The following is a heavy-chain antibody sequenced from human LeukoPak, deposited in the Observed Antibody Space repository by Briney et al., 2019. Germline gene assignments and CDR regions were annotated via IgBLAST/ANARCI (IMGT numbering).Heavy chain of an antibody. V-gene: IGHV4-39*07. CDR3: ARGVAALGY. J-gene: IGHJ4*02. Sequence: PPETRSLTCTVSGGSISSSSYYWGWIRQPPGKGLEWIGSIYYSGSTYYNPSLKSRVTISVDTSKNQFSLKLSSVTAADTAVYYCARGVAALGYWGQGTLVTVSS. CDR2: IYYSGST. D-gene: IGHD6-6*01. CDR1: GGSISSSSYY.